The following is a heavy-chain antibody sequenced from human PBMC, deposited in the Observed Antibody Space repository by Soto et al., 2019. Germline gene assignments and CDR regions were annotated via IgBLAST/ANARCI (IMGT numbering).Heavy chain of an antibody. CDR2: IAYDGNNK. D-gene: IGHD2-15*01. V-gene: IGHV3-30-3*01. CDR3: ARAGCDGGSCYTLVGLRYGMDV. Sequence: QVKLVESGGGVVQPGRSLRLSCAASGFTFSSYGMYWVRQAPGKGLEWVAVIAYDGNNKYYADSVTGRFTSSRDNSKNTLYLQMNSLIAEDTAVYYCARAGCDGGSCYTLVGLRYGMDVWGQVTTVTFS. CDR1: GFTFSSYG. J-gene: IGHJ6*02.